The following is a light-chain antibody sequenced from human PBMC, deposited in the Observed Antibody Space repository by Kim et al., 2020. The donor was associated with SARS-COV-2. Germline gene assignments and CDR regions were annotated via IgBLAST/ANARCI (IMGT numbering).Light chain of an antibody. CDR2: GDY. V-gene: IGLV1-44*01. CDR3: VVWDDTLNGPV. Sequence: ELTQPPSASATPGQRVTISCSGSSSNIGSNAVNWYQHLPGTAPKLLIYGDYYRPSGVPDRLSGSKSGTSASLAISGLQSEDEADYYCVVWDDTLNGPVFGGGTKLTVL. CDR1: SSNIGSNA. J-gene: IGLJ3*02.